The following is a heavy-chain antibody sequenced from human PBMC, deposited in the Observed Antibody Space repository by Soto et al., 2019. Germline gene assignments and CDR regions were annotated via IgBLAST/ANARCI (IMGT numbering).Heavy chain of an antibody. J-gene: IGHJ4*02. Sequence: SETLSLTCTVSGASISDYYWSWIRQPAGKGLECLGRIYASGTTTYNPSLRSRVTMSVDTSKNQFSLNLNSVTAADTAVYYCARESRSELGTVEYWGQGTLVTVS. CDR1: GASISDYY. D-gene: IGHD1-1*01. CDR2: IYASGTT. CDR3: ARESRSELGTVEY. V-gene: IGHV4-4*07.